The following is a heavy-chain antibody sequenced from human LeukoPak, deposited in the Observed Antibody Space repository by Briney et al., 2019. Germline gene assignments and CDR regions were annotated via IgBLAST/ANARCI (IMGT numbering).Heavy chain of an antibody. V-gene: IGHV4-34*01. Sequence: SETLSLTCAAYGGSFSGYYWSWIRQPPGKGLEWIGEINHSGSTNYNPSLKSRVTISVDTSKNQFSLKLSSVTAADTAVYYCARTDDSSGYYPFDYWGQGTLVTVSS. CDR2: INHSGST. CDR3: ARTDDSSGYYPFDY. CDR1: GGSFSGYY. D-gene: IGHD3-22*01. J-gene: IGHJ4*02.